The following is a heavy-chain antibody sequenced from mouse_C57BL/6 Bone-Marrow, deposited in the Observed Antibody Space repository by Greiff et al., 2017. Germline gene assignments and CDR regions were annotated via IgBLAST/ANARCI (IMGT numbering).Heavy chain of an antibody. CDR1: GYTFTDYT. CDR3: AIRQLGLQYYFAY. D-gene: IGHD3-2*01. Sequence: VQLQQSDAELAKPGASVKISCKVSGYTFTDYTIHWMKQRPEQGLEWIGYIYPRDGSTKYNEKFKGKATLTADKSSSTAYMQLNSLTSEDSAVYFGAIRQLGLQYYFAYWGQGTTLTVSS. V-gene: IGHV1-78*01. J-gene: IGHJ2*01. CDR2: IYPRDGST.